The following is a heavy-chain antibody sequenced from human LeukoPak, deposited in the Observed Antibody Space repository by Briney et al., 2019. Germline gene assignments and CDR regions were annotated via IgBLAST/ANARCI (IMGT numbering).Heavy chain of an antibody. D-gene: IGHD6-19*01. J-gene: IGHJ4*02. CDR3: ARSVGGSGRYSFDY. V-gene: IGHV4-61*01. CDR2: IYYSGST. Sequence: PSETLSLTCTVSGGSVSSGNYYWSWIRQPPGKGLEWIGYIYYSGSTNYNPSLKSRVTISVDTSKNQFSLKLSSVTAADTAVYYCARSVGGSGRYSFDYWGQGTLVTVSS. CDR1: GGSVSSGNYY.